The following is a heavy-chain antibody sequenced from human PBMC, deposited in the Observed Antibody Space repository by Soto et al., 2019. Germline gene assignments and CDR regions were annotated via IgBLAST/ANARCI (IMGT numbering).Heavy chain of an antibody. CDR2: IKQDGSEK. J-gene: IGHJ4*02. Sequence: GGSLRLSCAASGFNFNDYWMTWVRLSPGRGLEWVANIKQDGSEKNYVESLKGRVTISRDNAQRSLYLQMNGLTAEDTAVYYCARGVMYNWNYGSFDYWGQGTLVTVSS. CDR3: ARGVMYNWNYGSFDY. D-gene: IGHD1-7*01. V-gene: IGHV3-7*03. CDR1: GFNFNDYW.